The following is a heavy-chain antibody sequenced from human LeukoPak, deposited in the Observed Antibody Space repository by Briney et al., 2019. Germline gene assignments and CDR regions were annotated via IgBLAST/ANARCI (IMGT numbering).Heavy chain of an antibody. J-gene: IGHJ4*02. CDR3: ARTVAGSFTFDY. CDR1: GGTFSSYA. CDR2: IIPIFGTA. V-gene: IGHV1-69*05. D-gene: IGHD6-19*01. Sequence: SVKVSCKASGGTFSSYAISWVRQAPGQGLEWMGGIIPIFGTANYAQKFQGRVTITTDESTSTAYMELSSLRSEDTAVYYCARTVAGSFTFDYWGQGTLVTVSS.